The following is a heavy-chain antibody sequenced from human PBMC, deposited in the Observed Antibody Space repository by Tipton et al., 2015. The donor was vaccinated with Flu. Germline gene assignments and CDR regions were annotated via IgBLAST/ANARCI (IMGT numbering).Heavy chain of an antibody. CDR3: ARERGSGPKNSPAIYYYYYGMDV. Sequence: TLSLTCTVSGGSISSCYWSWIRQPAGKGLEWIGRIYTSGSTNYNPSLKSRVTMSVDTSKNQFSLKLSSVTAADTAVYYCARERGSGPKNSPAIYYYYYGMDVWGQGTTVTVSS. J-gene: IGHJ6*02. CDR1: GGSISSCY. D-gene: IGHD4-23*01. CDR2: IYTSGST. V-gene: IGHV4-4*07.